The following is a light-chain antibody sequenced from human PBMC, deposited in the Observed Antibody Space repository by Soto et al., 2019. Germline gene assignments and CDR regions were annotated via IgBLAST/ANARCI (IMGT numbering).Light chain of an antibody. CDR3: QQYINWPRT. CDR1: QSVSSN. CDR2: GAF. Sequence: EIVMTQSPVTLSVSPGERATLSCRASQSVSSNLAWYQQKPGQAPSLLIYGAFTRATGIPARFSGSGSGTEFTLTISSVQSEDFAVYYCQQYINWPRTFGQGTKVDIK. J-gene: IGKJ1*01. V-gene: IGKV3-15*01.